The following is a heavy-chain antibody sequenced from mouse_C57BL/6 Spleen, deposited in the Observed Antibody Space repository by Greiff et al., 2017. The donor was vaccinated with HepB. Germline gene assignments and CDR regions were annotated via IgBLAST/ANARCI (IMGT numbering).Heavy chain of an antibody. D-gene: IGHD1-1*01. CDR1: GFTFSDYG. CDR2: ISSGSSTI. CDR3: ARDYYGSRTSGGWFAY. Sequence: DVQLVESGGGLVKPAGSLKLSCAASGFTFSDYGMHWVRQAPEKGLEWVAYISSGSSTIYYADTVKGRFTISRDNAKNTLFLQMTSLRSEDTAMYYCARDYYGSRTSGGWFAYWGQGTLVTVSA. J-gene: IGHJ3*01. V-gene: IGHV5-17*01.